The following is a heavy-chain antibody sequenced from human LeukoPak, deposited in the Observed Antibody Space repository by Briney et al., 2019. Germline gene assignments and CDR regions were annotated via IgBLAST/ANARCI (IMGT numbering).Heavy chain of an antibody. CDR3: ARVYGGNSLGLIDY. J-gene: IGHJ4*02. D-gene: IGHD4-23*01. Sequence: PGGSLRLSCAASGFTFSSYGMSWVRQAPGKGLEWVSAISGSGGSTYYADSVKGRFTISRDNAKNSLYLQMNSLRAEDTALYYCARVYGGNSLGLIDYWGQGTLVTVSS. V-gene: IGHV3-23*01. CDR2: ISGSGGST. CDR1: GFTFSSYG.